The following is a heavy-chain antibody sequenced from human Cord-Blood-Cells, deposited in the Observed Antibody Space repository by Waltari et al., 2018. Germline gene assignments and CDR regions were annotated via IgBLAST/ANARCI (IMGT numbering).Heavy chain of an antibody. J-gene: IGHJ6*02. V-gene: IGHV1-69*06. CDR2: IITIFGTA. CDR1: GSTFSTYA. Sequence: QVQLVQSGAEVKKPGSSVKVSCKASGSTFSTYAIRWARQPPGQGLEWMGGIITIFGTAKYAQKFQGRVTITADKSTSTAYMELSSLRSEDTAVYYCARIIYSSSYYYYGMDVWGQGTTVTVSS. CDR3: ARIIYSSSYYYYGMDV. D-gene: IGHD6-13*01.